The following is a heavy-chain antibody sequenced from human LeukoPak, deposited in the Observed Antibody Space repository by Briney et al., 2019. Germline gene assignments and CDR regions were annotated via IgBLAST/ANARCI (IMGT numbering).Heavy chain of an antibody. CDR3: AKDPNGDYVGAFDS. CDR1: GLTFSDYA. V-gene: IGHV3-23*01. CDR2: ITGGGGGT. J-gene: IGHJ3*01. D-gene: IGHD4-17*01. Sequence: GGSLRLSCAASGLTFSDYAMTWIRQAPGKGLEWVSSITGGGGGTSYGDSVKGRFTVYRDNSKNTLYLQMNSLRAEDTAIYYCAKDPNGDYVGAFDSWGQGTLVTVSS.